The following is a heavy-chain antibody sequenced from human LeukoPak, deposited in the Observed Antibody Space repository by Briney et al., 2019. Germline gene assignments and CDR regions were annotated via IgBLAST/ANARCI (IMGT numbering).Heavy chain of an antibody. J-gene: IGHJ4*02. V-gene: IGHV4-38-2*02. Sequence: SETLSLTCTVSGYSISSGYYWGWIRQPPGKGLEWIGSIYHSGSTYYNPSLKSRVIMSVDTSKSQFSLKLTSVTAADTAVYYCAREGGGFDYWGQGTLVTVSS. CDR2: IYHSGST. CDR3: AREGGGFDY. D-gene: IGHD3-16*01. CDR1: GYSISSGYY.